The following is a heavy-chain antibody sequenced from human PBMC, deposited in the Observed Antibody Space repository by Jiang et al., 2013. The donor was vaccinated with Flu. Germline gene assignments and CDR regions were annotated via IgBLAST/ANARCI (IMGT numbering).Heavy chain of an antibody. CDR1: SYA. Sequence: SYAMSWVRPGSEGRGLEWVSAISGSGGNTYYADSVKGRFTISRDNSKNTLYLQMNSLRAEDTAVYYCAKGGMGATAPFNYWGQGTLVTVSS. CDR2: ISGSGGNT. J-gene: IGHJ4*02. D-gene: IGHD1-26*01. V-gene: IGHV3-23*01. CDR3: AKGGMGATAPFNY.